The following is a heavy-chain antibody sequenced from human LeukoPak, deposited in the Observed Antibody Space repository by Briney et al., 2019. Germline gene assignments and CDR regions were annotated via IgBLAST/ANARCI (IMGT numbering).Heavy chain of an antibody. V-gene: IGHV1-69*05. CDR1: GGTFGDYA. D-gene: IGHD2/OR15-2a*01. CDR3: ARGKRPTDITIFLTPYYYHMDV. CDR2: IIPIYGTT. J-gene: IGHJ6*03. Sequence: ASVKVSCKASGGTFGDYAISWVRQAPGHGLGWMGGIIPIYGTTHYAQKFQGRVTIHTDESTSSAYMELRSLRFEDTAVYYCARGKRPTDITIFLTPYYYHMDVWGRGTTVTVS.